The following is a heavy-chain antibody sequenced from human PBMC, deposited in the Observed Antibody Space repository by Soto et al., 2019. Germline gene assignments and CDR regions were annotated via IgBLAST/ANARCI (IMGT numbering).Heavy chain of an antibody. CDR3: AKEKDYDFVWGSDPYTSHY. CDR2: ISGSGST. J-gene: IGHJ4*02. V-gene: IGHV3-23*01. Sequence: GGSLRLSCTASGFTFRTYSITWFRQAPWKGLEWVSAISGSGSTFYANSVKGRFTISRDNSRNTVSLQMHSLRAEDSAIYYCAKEKDYDFVWGSDPYTSHYCGQGILVTVSS. D-gene: IGHD3-16*01. CDR1: GFTFRTYS.